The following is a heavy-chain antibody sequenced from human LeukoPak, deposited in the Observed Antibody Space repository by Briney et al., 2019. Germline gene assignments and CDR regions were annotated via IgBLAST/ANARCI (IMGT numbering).Heavy chain of an antibody. CDR2: IRYDGSNK. CDR1: GFTFSSYA. J-gene: IGHJ4*02. D-gene: IGHD3-9*01. V-gene: IGHV3-30*02. Sequence: GGSLRLSCAASGFTFSSYAMSWVRQAPGKGLEWVAFIRYDGSNKYYADSVKGRFTISRDNSKNTLYLQMNSLRAEDTAVYYCAKDLTYYDILTGYYNRGLDYWGQGTLVTVSS. CDR3: AKDLTYYDILTGYYNRGLDY.